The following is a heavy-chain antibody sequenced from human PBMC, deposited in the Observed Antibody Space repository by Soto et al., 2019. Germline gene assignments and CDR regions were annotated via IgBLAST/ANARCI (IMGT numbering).Heavy chain of an antibody. CDR3: AAASSGYSAFDI. Sequence: ASVKVSCKASGFTFTSSAVQWVRQARGQRLEWIGWIVVGSGNTNYAQKFQERVTITRDMSTSTAYMELSSLRSEDTAVYYCAAASSGYSAFDIWGQGIMVTVSS. D-gene: IGHD3-22*01. V-gene: IGHV1-58*01. CDR2: IVVGSGNT. CDR1: GFTFTSSA. J-gene: IGHJ3*02.